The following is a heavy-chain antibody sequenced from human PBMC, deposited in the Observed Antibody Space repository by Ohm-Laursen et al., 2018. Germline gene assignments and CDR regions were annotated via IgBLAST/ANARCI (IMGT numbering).Heavy chain of an antibody. J-gene: IGHJ4*02. Sequence: GSLRLSCSAAGFTFSSYAMSWVRQAPGKGLEWVSAISGSGGSTYCADSVKGRFTVSRDISNNTVYLHMDSLGAEDTAVYYCAKGRSEVVSAALNYWGQGTLVTVSS. CDR1: GFTFSSYA. CDR3: AKGRSEVVSAALNY. CDR2: ISGSGGST. V-gene: IGHV3-23*01. D-gene: IGHD2-2*01.